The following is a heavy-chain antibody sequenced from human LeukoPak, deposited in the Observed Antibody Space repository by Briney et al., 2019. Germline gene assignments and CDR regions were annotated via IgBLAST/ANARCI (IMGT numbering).Heavy chain of an antibody. Sequence: PGGSLRLSCTVSGVTFGDSAVSWVRQAPGKGLEWIGFIRSKAYGGTTEYAASVKGRFTISRDDSERIAYLQMNSLKTDDTAVYYCTWGNYGDNRFDPWGQGTLVTVSS. V-gene: IGHV3-49*04. CDR1: GVTFGDSA. D-gene: IGHD3-16*01. CDR2: IRSKAYGGTT. J-gene: IGHJ5*02. CDR3: TWGNYGDNRFDP.